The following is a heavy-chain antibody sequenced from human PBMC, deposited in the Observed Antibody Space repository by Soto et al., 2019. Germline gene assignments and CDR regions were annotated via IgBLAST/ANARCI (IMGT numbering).Heavy chain of an antibody. CDR2: IYYSGST. CDR3: ARGVKIAAALPQYFQH. Sequence: RSLTCTVSGGSISSGGYYWSWIRQHPGKGLEWIGYIYYSGSTYYNPSLKSRVTISVDTSKNQFSLKLSSVTAADTAVYYCARGVKIAAALPQYFQHWGQGTLVTVS. V-gene: IGHV4-31*03. J-gene: IGHJ1*01. D-gene: IGHD6-13*01. CDR1: GGSISSGGYY.